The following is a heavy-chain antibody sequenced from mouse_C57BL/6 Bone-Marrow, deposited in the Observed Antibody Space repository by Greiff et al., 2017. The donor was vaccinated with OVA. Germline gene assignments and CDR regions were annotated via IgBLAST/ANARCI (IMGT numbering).Heavy chain of an antibody. CDR3: ARDRGLLLFDY. CDR1: GFTFSSYA. CDR2: ISDGGSYT. J-gene: IGHJ2*01. V-gene: IGHV5-4*01. D-gene: IGHD1-1*01. Sequence: EVQVVESGGGLVKPGGSLKLSCAASGFTFSSYAMSWVRQTPEKRLEWVATISDGGSYTYYPDNVKGRFTISRDNAKNNLYLQMSHLKSEDTAMYYCARDRGLLLFDYWGQGTTLTVSS.